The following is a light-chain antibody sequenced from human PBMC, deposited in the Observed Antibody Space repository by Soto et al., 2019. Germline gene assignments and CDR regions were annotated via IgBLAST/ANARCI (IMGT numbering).Light chain of an antibody. Sequence: QSVLTQPRSVSGSPGQSVTISCTGTSSDVGGYNYVSWYQQLPGKAPKLMIYDVTKRPSGVPDRFSGSKSGNTASLTISGLQAEDEADYYCCSYAGSLTLIFGGGTKVTVL. CDR3: CSYAGSLTLI. CDR1: SSDVGGYNY. CDR2: DVT. V-gene: IGLV2-11*01. J-gene: IGLJ2*01.